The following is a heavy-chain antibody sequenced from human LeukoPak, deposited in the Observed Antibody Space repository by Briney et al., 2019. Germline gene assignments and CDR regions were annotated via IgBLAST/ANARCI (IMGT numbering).Heavy chain of an antibody. CDR3: ARGQIVVPAAGGYYYYYYMDV. D-gene: IGHD2-2*01. CDR1: GYTFTSYD. Sequence: ASVKVSCKASGYTFTSYDINWVRQATGQGLEWMGWMNPNSGNTGYAQKFQGRVTITRNTSISTAYMELSSLRSEDTAVYYCARGQIVVPAAGGYYYYYYMDVWGKGTTVTVSS. J-gene: IGHJ6*03. V-gene: IGHV1-8*03. CDR2: MNPNSGNT.